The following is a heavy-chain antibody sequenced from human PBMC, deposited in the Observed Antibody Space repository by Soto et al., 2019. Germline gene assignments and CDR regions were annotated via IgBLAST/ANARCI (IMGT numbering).Heavy chain of an antibody. Sequence: ASVKVSCKASGGTFSSYAISWVRQAPGQGLEWMGGIIPIFGTANYAQKFQGRVTITADESTSTAYMELSSLRSEDTAVYYCAKEGELSLFYFDYWGQGTLVTVSS. CDR2: IIPIFGTA. V-gene: IGHV1-69*13. CDR1: GGTFSSYA. D-gene: IGHD1-1*01. CDR3: AKEGELSLFYFDY. J-gene: IGHJ4*02.